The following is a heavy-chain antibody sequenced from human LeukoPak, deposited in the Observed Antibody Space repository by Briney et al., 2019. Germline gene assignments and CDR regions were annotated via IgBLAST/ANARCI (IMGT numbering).Heavy chain of an antibody. Sequence: PGGSLRLSCAASGFTFDDYAMHWVRQAPGKGLEWVSGISGSGDNTYYADSVKGRFTISRDNSKNMLYLQMNSLRAEDTAVYYCAKWKYSNSGIDDYWGQGTLVTVSS. CDR1: GFTFDDYA. CDR2: ISGSGDNT. CDR3: AKWKYSNSGIDDY. D-gene: IGHD6-6*01. V-gene: IGHV3-23*01. J-gene: IGHJ4*02.